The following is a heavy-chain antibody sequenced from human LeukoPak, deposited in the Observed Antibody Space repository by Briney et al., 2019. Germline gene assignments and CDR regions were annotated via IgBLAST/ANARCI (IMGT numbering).Heavy chain of an antibody. CDR1: GFSFSSHW. V-gene: IGHV3-74*01. D-gene: IGHD4/OR15-4a*01. CDR3: AREYGALGQALDY. CDR2: INSDGSST. J-gene: IGHJ4*02. Sequence: PGGSLRLSCAASGFSFSSHWVHWVRQAPGKGLVWVSRINSDGSSTSYADSVKGRFTISRDNAKNSLYLQMNSLRAEDTAVYYCAREYGALGQALDYWGQGTRVTVSS.